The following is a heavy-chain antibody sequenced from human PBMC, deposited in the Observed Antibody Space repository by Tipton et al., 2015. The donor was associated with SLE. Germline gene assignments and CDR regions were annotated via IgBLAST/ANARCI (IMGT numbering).Heavy chain of an antibody. J-gene: IGHJ4*02. V-gene: IGHV3-66*02. Sequence: SLRLSCAASGFTVSSNYMSWVRQAPGKGLEWVSLIYSGGSTYYADSVKGRFTISRDNSKNTLYLQMNSLRAEDTAVYYCARDRQWSHFEYWGQGTLVTVSS. CDR2: IYSGGST. CDR1: GFTVSSNY. CDR3: ARDRQWSHFEY. D-gene: IGHD6-19*01.